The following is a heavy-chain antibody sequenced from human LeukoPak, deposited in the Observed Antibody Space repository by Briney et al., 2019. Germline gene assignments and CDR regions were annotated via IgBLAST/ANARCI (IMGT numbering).Heavy chain of an antibody. Sequence: KPGGSLRLSCAASGFTFSDYYMSWIRQAPGKGLEWVGRIKSKTDGGTTDYAAPVKGRFTISRDDSKNTLYLQMNSLKTEDTAVYYCLTTRGDYWGQGTLVTVSS. CDR1: GFTFSDYY. V-gene: IGHV3-15*01. CDR2: IKSKTDGGTT. D-gene: IGHD4/OR15-4a*01. CDR3: LTTRGDY. J-gene: IGHJ4*02.